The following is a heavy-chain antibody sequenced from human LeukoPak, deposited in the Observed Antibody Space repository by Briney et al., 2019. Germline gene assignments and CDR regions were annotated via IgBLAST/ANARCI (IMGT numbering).Heavy chain of an antibody. CDR2: ISSSSSYI. J-gene: IGHJ4*02. CDR3: ARDRRGEFDY. D-gene: IGHD3-16*01. Sequence: PGGSLRLSCAASGLTFSSYSMNWVRQAPGKGLEWVSSISSSSSYIYYADSVKGRFTISRDNAKNSLYLQMNSLRAEDTAVCYCARDRRGEFDYWGQGTLVTVSS. V-gene: IGHV3-21*01. CDR1: GLTFSSYS.